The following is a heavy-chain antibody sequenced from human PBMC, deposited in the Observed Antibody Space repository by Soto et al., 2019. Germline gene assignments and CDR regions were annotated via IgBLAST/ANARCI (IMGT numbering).Heavy chain of an antibody. Sequence: GGSLRLSCAASGFTFSSYAMHWVRQAPGKGLEWVAVISYDGSNKYYADSVKGRFTISRDNSKNTLYLQMNSLRAEDTAVYYCAREHSYGTNDYWGQGTLVTAPQ. CDR3: AREHSYGTNDY. J-gene: IGHJ4*02. CDR2: ISYDGSNK. CDR1: GFTFSSYA. V-gene: IGHV3-30-3*01. D-gene: IGHD5-18*01.